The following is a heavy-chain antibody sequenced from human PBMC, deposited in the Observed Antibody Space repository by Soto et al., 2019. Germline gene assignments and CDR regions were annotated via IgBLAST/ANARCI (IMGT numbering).Heavy chain of an antibody. CDR1: GYTFTSYG. CDR2: ISAYNGNT. CDR3: AREVTGYSSN. Sequence: ASVKVSCKASGYTFTSYGISWVRQAPGQGLEWMGWISAYNGNTNYAQKLQGRVTMTTNTSISTAYMELSSLRSEDTAVYYCAREVTGYSSNWGQGTLVTVSS. J-gene: IGHJ4*02. D-gene: IGHD6-13*01. V-gene: IGHV1-18*01.